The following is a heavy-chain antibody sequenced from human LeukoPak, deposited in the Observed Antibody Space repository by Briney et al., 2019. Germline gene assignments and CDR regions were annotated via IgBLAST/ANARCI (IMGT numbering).Heavy chain of an antibody. J-gene: IGHJ3*02. CDR2: LSHDSVNT. CDR3: ARDYYNFNWHVPDSFDI. Sequence: GGSLRLSCAASGFTFDIYVMNSVRQAPGKGLEWVASLSHDSVNTYYADSVSGRFTISRDNSKNMVFLQMNSLRAEDTALYYCARDYYNFNWHVPDSFDIWGLGTMVTVSS. CDR1: GFTFDIYV. D-gene: IGHD1-1*01. V-gene: IGHV3-23*01.